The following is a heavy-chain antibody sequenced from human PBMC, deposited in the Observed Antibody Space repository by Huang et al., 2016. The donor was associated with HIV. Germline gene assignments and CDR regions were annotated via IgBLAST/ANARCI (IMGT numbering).Heavy chain of an antibody. CDR1: GLTVSTNY. CDR3: AKEGDTGAALGY. CDR2: IYSGGTT. V-gene: IGHV3-53*01. J-gene: IGHJ4*02. D-gene: IGHD2-8*02. Sequence: EVQLVESGGGLIQPGGSLRLSCSASGLTVSTNYMTWVRQAPGKGLEWVSFIYSGGTTYYADSVKGRFTISRDDSENTLYLHMTSLRAGDTAVYYCAKEGDTGAALGYWGQGTLVTVS.